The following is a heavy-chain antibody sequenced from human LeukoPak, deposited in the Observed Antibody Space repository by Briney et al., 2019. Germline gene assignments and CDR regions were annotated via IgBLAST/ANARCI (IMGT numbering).Heavy chain of an antibody. CDR2: ISSSGNTI. J-gene: IGHJ4*02. D-gene: IGHD3-10*01. CDR3: ASMGSGSYSWFDWGSYTLDY. Sequence: GGSLRLSCAASGFTFSSYEMNWVRQAPGKGLEWVSYISSSGNTIYYADSVKGRFTISRDNAKNSLYLQMNSLRAEDTAVYYCASMGSGSYSWFDWGSYTLDYWGQGTLVTVSS. V-gene: IGHV3-48*03. CDR1: GFTFSSYE.